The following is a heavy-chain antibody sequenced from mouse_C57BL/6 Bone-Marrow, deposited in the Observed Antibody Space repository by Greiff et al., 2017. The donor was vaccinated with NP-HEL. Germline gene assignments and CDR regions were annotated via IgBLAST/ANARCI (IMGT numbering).Heavy chain of an antibody. CDR2: ISDGGSYT. CDR1: GFTFSSYA. J-gene: IGHJ2*01. V-gene: IGHV5-4*01. CDR3: ARGGYGSSYGY. Sequence: EVQLQESGGGLVKPGGSLKLSCAASGFTFSSYAMSWVRQTPEKRLEWVATISDGGSYTYYPDNVKGRFTISRDNAKNNLYLQMSHLKSEDTAMYYCARGGYGSSYGYWGQGTTLTVSS. D-gene: IGHD1-1*01.